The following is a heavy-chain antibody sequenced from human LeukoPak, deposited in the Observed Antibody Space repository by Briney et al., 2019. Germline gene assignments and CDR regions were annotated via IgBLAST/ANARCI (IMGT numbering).Heavy chain of an antibody. CDR2: IKSKTDGGAT. V-gene: IGHV3-15*01. CDR3: TKDQGGSYSMQKYYFDY. D-gene: IGHD1-26*01. J-gene: IGHJ4*02. CDR1: GFTFSNAL. Sequence: GGSLRLFCAASGFTFSNALMSWVRQAAGKGLEWVGRIKSKTDGGATDYAAPGKGSFTISRVDSKNTLYLQMNSLKTEDKAVYYCTKDQGGSYSMQKYYFDYWGQGTLVTVSS.